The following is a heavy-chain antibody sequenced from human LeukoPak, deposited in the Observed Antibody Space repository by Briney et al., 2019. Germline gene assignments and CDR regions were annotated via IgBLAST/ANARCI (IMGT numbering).Heavy chain of an antibody. J-gene: IGHJ4*02. D-gene: IGHD5-12*01. CDR3: ARVEASGYDYGAFDY. CDR2: IKQDGSEK. CDR1: GFTFSSYE. V-gene: IGHV3-7*01. Sequence: GGSLRLSCAASGFTFSSYEMNWVRQAPGKGLEWVANIKQDGSEKYYVDSVKGRFTISRDNAKNSLYLQMNSLRAEDTAVYYCARVEASGYDYGAFDYWGQGTLVTVSS.